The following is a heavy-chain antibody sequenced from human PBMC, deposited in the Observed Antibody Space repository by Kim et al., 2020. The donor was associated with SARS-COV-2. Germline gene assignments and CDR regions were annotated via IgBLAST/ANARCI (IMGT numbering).Heavy chain of an antibody. CDR3: ARYRSPYSSSGWFDP. Sequence: SETLSLTCTVSGGSISSYYWSWIRQPPGKGLEWIGYIYYSGSTNYNPSLKSRVTISVDTSKNQFSLKLSSVTAADTAVYYCARYRSPYSSSGWFDPWGQGTLVTVSS. V-gene: IGHV4-59*13. CDR1: GGSISSYY. CDR2: IYYSGST. D-gene: IGHD6-13*01. J-gene: IGHJ5*02.